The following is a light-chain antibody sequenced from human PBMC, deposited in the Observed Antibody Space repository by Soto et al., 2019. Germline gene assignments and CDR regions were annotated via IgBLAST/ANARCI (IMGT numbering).Light chain of an antibody. Sequence: QSVLTQPPSATGSPGLSVTISCTGTSSDVGGYNYVSWYQQHPGKAPKLMIYEVSKRPSGVPDRFSGSKSGNTASLTVSGLQAEDEADYYCSSYAGSNNFVVFGGGTKVTVL. V-gene: IGLV2-8*01. CDR1: SSDVGGYNY. CDR2: EVS. J-gene: IGLJ2*01. CDR3: SSYAGSNNFVV.